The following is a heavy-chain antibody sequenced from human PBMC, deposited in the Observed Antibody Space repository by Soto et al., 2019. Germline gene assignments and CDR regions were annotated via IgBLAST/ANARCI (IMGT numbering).Heavy chain of an antibody. J-gene: IGHJ4*02. D-gene: IGHD6-6*01. CDR2: INPNSGGT. V-gene: IGHV1-2*04. CDR3: ARGNEYSSSYRY. CDR1: GYTFTGYY. Sequence: ASVKVSCKASGYTFTGYYMHWVRQAPGQGLEWMGWINPNSGGTNYAQKFQGWVTMTRDTSISTAYMELSRLRSDDTAVYYCARGNEYSSSYRYWGQGTLVTVSS.